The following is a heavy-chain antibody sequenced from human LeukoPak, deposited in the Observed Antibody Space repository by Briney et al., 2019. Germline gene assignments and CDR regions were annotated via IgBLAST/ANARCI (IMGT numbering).Heavy chain of an antibody. Sequence: ASVKVSCKASGYTFTDFVFIWVRQAPGQGLEWMGWVSTYNGDTDYAKEFQDRVTMTTESSTQTTFMELRNLRSDDTAVYYCARAESMALYFLYWGQGTLVSVSS. CDR3: ARAESMALYFLY. V-gene: IGHV1-18*01. CDR2: VSTYNGDT. J-gene: IGHJ1*01. D-gene: IGHD1-14*01. CDR1: GYTFTDFV.